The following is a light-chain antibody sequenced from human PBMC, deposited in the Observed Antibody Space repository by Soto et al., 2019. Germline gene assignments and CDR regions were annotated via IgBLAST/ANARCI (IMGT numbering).Light chain of an antibody. Sequence: QSVLTQPPSASGTPGQRVTISCSGSSSSIGSNYVYWYQQLPGTTPKLLIYSNNQRPSGVPDRFSGSKSGTSATLGITGFQTGDEADYYCGSWDSSLSAYVFGTGSKVIVL. V-gene: IGLV1-47*02. CDR3: GSWDSSLSAYV. CDR2: SNN. J-gene: IGLJ1*01. CDR1: SSSIGSNY.